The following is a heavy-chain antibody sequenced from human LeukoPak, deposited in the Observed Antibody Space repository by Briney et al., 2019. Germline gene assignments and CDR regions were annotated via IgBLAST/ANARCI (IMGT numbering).Heavy chain of an antibody. J-gene: IGHJ4*02. Sequence: PGGSLRLSCAASGFTFSDYSMIWVRQAPGKGLEWVSYITGTSSAIYYADSVKGRFTISRDNAKNSLFLQMHSLRAEDTAVYYCARDFYSGSYVGVYWGQGTLVTVSS. CDR1: GFTFSDYS. CDR3: ARDFYSGSYVGVY. D-gene: IGHD1-26*01. V-gene: IGHV3-48*04. CDR2: ITGTSSAI.